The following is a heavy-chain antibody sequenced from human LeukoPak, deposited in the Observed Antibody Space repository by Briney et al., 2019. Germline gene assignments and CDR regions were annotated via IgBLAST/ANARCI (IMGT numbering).Heavy chain of an antibody. CDR1: GFSFSGYN. D-gene: IGHD3-10*01. CDR2: ISGSGGST. J-gene: IGHJ4*02. Sequence: GGSLRLSCAASGFSFSGYNMSWVRQAPGKGLEWVLAISGSGGSTYYADSVKGRFTISRDNSKNTLYLQMNSLRVEDTAVFYCARDEGSGSYLDYWGQGTLVAVSS. V-gene: IGHV3-23*01. CDR3: ARDEGSGSYLDY.